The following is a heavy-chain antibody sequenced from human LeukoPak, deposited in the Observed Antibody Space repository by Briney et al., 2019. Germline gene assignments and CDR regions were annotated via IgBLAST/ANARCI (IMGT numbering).Heavy chain of an antibody. CDR1: GGTFSSYT. Sequence: EASVKVSCKASGGTFSSYTISWVRQAPGQGLEWMGRTIPILGIANYAQKFQGRVTITADKSTSTAYMELSSLRSEDTAVYYCARDGGRRYCSSTSCYSWFGPWGQGTLVTVSS. D-gene: IGHD2-2*02. CDR3: ARDGGRRYCSSTSCYSWFGP. V-gene: IGHV1-69*04. CDR2: TIPILGIA. J-gene: IGHJ5*02.